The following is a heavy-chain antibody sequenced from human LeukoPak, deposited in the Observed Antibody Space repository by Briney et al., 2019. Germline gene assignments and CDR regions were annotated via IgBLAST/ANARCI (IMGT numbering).Heavy chain of an antibody. Sequence: GGSLRLSCAASGFTFSSYGMSWVRQAPGKGLEWVSAISGSGGSTYYADSVKGRFTISRDNSKNTLYLQMNSLRAEDTAVYYCAKDTRSGSYGRRGDFDYWGQGTLVTVSS. J-gene: IGHJ4*02. CDR1: GFTFSSYG. D-gene: IGHD2-15*01. V-gene: IGHV3-23*01. CDR3: AKDTRSGSYGRRGDFDY. CDR2: ISGSGGST.